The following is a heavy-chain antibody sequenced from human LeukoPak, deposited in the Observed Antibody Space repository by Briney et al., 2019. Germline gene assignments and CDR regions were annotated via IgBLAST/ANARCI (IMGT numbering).Heavy chain of an antibody. CDR2: ISYDGSNK. CDR1: GFTFSSYG. J-gene: IGHJ4*02. Sequence: PGGSLRLSCAASGFTFSSYGMHWVRQAPGKGLEWVAVISYDGSNKYYADSVKGRFTISRDNSKNTLYLQMNSLRAEDTAVYYCARCPEYYFDYWGQGTLVTVSS. CDR3: ARCPEYYFDY. V-gene: IGHV3-30*03.